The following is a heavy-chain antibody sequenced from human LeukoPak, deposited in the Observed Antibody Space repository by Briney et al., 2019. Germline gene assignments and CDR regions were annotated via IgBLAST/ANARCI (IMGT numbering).Heavy chain of an antibody. J-gene: IGHJ6*02. D-gene: IGHD6-13*01. CDR1: GGSFSGYY. Sequence: PSETLSLTCAVHGGSFSGYYWSWIRQPPGKGLEWIGEINHSGSTNYNPSLKSRVTISVDTSKNQFSLKLSSVTAADTAVYYCARGPEQLAFYYYYYGMDVWGQGTRSPSP. V-gene: IGHV4-34*01. CDR3: ARGPEQLAFYYYYYGMDV. CDR2: INHSGST.